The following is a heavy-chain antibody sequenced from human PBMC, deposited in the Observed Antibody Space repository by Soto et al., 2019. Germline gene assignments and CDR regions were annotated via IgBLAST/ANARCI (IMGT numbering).Heavy chain of an antibody. J-gene: IGHJ2*01. CDR2: INHSGST. CDR1: GGSFSGYY. V-gene: IGHV4-34*01. Sequence: QVQLQQWGAGLLKPSETLSLTCAVYGGSFSGYYWSWIRQPPGKGLEWIGEINHSGSTNYNPSLKSRVTISVDTSKTQFSLKLSSVTAADTAVYYCARGRRYWYFDLWGRGTLVTVSS. CDR3: ARGRRYWYFDL.